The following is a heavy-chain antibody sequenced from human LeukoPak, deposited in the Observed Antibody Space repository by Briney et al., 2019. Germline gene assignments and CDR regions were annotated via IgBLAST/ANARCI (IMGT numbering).Heavy chain of an antibody. V-gene: IGHV1-18*01. CDR3: ARGFPSRRNYDSSGYYSYYFDY. D-gene: IGHD3-22*01. J-gene: IGHJ4*02. CDR2: ISAHNGYT. Sequence: ASVKVSCKASGYTFTSYGNSWVRQAPGQGLEWMGWISAHNGYTKYAQKVQGRVSLTTDTSTSTAYMEVRSLRSDDTAVYYCARGFPSRRNYDSSGYYSYYFDYWGQGTLVTVSS. CDR1: GYTFTSYG.